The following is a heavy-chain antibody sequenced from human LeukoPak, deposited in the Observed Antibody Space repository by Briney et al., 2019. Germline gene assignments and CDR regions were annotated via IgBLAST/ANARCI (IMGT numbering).Heavy chain of an antibody. CDR3: AKDGALSTSWYFYCDY. CDR2: ITDSGDTT. V-gene: IGHV3-23*01. D-gene: IGHD2-2*01. J-gene: IGHJ4*02. CDR1: GFTFSSFA. Sequence: GGSLRLSCAASGFTFSSFAMSWVRQAPGKGLEWVSTITDSGDTTYSADSVKGRFTISRDNSKNTLYLQMNSLRAEDTAVYYCAKDGALSTSWYFYCDYWGQGTLVTVSS.